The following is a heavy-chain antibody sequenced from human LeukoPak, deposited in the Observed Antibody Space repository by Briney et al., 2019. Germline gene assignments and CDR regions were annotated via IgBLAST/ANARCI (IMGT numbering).Heavy chain of an antibody. Sequence: GGSLRLSCAASGLTISSYWMSWVRQAPGKGLEWVANIKQDGSEKYYVDSVKGRFTISRDNAKNSLYLQMNSLRAEDTAVYYCARDPHYYYDSTGYWRYWGQGTLVTVSS. CDR2: IKQDGSEK. J-gene: IGHJ4*02. V-gene: IGHV3-7*01. CDR1: GLTISSYW. D-gene: IGHD3-22*01. CDR3: ARDPHYYYDSTGYWRY.